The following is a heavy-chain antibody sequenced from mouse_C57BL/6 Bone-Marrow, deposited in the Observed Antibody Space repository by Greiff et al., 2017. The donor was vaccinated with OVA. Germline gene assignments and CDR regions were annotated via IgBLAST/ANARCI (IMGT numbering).Heavy chain of an antibody. J-gene: IGHJ4*01. Sequence: DVHLVESGGGLVKPGGSLKLSCAASGFTFSSYAMSWVRQTPEKRLEWVATISDGGSYTYYPDNVKGRFTISRDNAKNNLYLQMSHLKSEDTAMYYCAREGPFTQDYWGQGTSVTVSS. V-gene: IGHV5-4*01. D-gene: IGHD1-1*01. CDR1: GFTFSSYA. CDR2: ISDGGSYT. CDR3: AREGPFTQDY.